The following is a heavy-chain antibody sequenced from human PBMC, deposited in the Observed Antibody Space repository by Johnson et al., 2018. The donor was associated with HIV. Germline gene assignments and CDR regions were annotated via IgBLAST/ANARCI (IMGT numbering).Heavy chain of an antibody. J-gene: IGHJ3*02. CDR1: GFTFSSYA. CDR3: ARDSDVLPGYTGPEDAFAI. V-gene: IGHV3-30*04. CDR2: ISYDGSNQ. D-gene: IGHD3-9*01. Sequence: QVQLVESGGGVVQPGRSLRLSCAASGFTFSSYAMHWVRQAPGKGLEWVAVISYDGSNQYYADSVKGRFTISRDISKNTLYLQMSSLRTEDTAVYFCARDSDVLPGYTGPEDAFAIWGQGTLVTVSS.